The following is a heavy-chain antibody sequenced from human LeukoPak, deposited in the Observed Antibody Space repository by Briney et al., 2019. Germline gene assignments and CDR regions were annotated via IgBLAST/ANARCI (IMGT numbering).Heavy chain of an antibody. CDR3: AKDVAVADLDPSALDI. CDR2: IWYDGSNR. D-gene: IGHD6-19*01. Sequence: GGSLRLSCAASGFTFSSYGMHWVRQAPGKGLEWVAVIWYDGSNRYYADSVKGRFTISRDNSKNTLYLQMNSLRAEDTAVYYCAKDVAVADLDPSALDIWGQGTMVTVSS. CDR1: GFTFSSYG. V-gene: IGHV3-33*06. J-gene: IGHJ3*02.